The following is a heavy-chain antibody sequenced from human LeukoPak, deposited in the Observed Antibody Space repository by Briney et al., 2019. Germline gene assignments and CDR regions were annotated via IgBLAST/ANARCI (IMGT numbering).Heavy chain of an antibody. Sequence: GGSLRLSCAASGFTFNSYSMNWVRQAPGKGLEWVSALGVSVSGYGGSTYYADSVKGRFTISRDNSKNTLYLQMNSLRAEDTAVYYCQRAFDIWGQGTMVTVSS. CDR2: LGVSVSGYGGST. CDR1: GFTFNSYS. CDR3: QRAFDI. J-gene: IGHJ3*02. V-gene: IGHV3-23*01.